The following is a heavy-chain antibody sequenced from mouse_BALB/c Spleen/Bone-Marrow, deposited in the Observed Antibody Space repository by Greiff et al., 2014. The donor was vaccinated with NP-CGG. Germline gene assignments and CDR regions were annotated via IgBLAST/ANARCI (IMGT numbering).Heavy chain of an antibody. CDR3: ARFGRYYFDY. CDR1: GYAFTNYL. J-gene: IGHJ2*01. Sequence: LVESGAELVRPGTAVNVSCKASGYAFTNYLIEWVKQRPGQGLEWIGVINPGSGGANYNEKFKGKATLTADKSSSTAHMQLSSLTSDDSAVYFCARFGRYYFDYWGQGTTLTVSS. V-gene: IGHV1-54*03. CDR2: INPGSGGA.